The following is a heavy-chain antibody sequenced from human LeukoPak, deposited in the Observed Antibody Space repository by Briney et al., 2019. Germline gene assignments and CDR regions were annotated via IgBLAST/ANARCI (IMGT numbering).Heavy chain of an antibody. V-gene: IGHV3-30-3*01. Sequence: GGSLRLSCAASGFTFSSYAMHWVRQAPGKGLEWVAVISYDGSNKYYADSVKGRFTISRDNSKNTLYLQMNSLRAEDAAVYYCARRQRGLDWGQGTLVTVSS. CDR2: ISYDGSNK. J-gene: IGHJ4*02. CDR3: ARRQRGLD. CDR1: GFTFSSYA. D-gene: IGHD6-25*01.